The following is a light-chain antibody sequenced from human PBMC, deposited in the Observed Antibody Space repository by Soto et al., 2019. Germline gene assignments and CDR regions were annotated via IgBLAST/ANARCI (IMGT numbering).Light chain of an antibody. V-gene: IGLV2-23*02. CDR2: EVT. J-gene: IGLJ1*01. CDR1: SSDVGRYNF. CDR3: CSDAGSGIYV. Sequence: QSVLTQPASVSGSPGQSITISCTGTSSDVGRYNFVSWYQQHPGKVPKVMIYEVTKRPSGVSNRFSGSKSGNMAFLTISGLQAEDEADYYCCSDAGSGIYVFGTGTKVT.